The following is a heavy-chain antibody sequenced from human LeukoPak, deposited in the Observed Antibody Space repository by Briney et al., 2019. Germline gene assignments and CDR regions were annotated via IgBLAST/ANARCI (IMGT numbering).Heavy chain of an antibody. Sequence: SETLSLTCTVSGGSISSYYWSWIRQPPGKGLEWIGYIYYSGSTNYNPSLKSRVTISVDTSKNQFSLKLSSVTAADTAVYYCARYSPYYDSSGYAFDIGGQGTMVTVSS. CDR3: ARYSPYYDSSGYAFDI. V-gene: IGHV4-59*01. CDR1: GGSISSYY. CDR2: IYYSGST. J-gene: IGHJ3*02. D-gene: IGHD3-22*01.